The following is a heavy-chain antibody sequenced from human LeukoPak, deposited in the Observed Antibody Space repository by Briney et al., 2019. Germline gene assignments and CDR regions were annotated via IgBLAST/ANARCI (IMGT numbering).Heavy chain of an antibody. J-gene: IGHJ4*02. V-gene: IGHV1-2*02. D-gene: IGHD3-10*01. CDR2: INPNSGGT. CDR1: GYAFTVYY. Sequence: ASVKVSCKASGYAFTVYYMHWVRQAPGQGLEWMGWINPNSGGTNYAQKFQGRVTMTRDTSISTAYMDLSRLRSDDTAVYYCARESMVRGVIGPLHDYWGQGTLVTVSS. CDR3: ARESMVRGVIGPLHDY.